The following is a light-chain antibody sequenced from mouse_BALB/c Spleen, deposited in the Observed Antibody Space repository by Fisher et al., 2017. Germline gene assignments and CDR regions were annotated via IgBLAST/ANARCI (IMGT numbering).Light chain of an antibody. Sequence: IVLTQSPAIMSASPGEKVTISCSASSSVSYMHWYQQKSGTSPKRWIYDTSNLASGVPVRFSGSGSGTSYSLTISRMEAEDAATYYCHQRSSYPWTFGGGTKLEIK. CDR2: DTS. J-gene: IGKJ1*01. V-gene: IGKV4-59*01. CDR1: SSVSY. CDR3: HQRSSYPWT.